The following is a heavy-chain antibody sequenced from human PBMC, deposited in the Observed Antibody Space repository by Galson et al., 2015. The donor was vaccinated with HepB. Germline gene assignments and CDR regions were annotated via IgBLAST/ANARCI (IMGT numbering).Heavy chain of an antibody. Sequence: SVKVSCKASGGTFSSYAISWVRQAPGQGLEWMGGIIPIFGTANYAQKFQGRVTITADESTSTAYMELSSLRSEDTAVYYCATRSHSIVVVPAALLPYYYYYMDVWGKGTTVTVSS. D-gene: IGHD2-2*01. J-gene: IGHJ6*03. CDR2: IIPIFGTA. CDR1: GGTFSSYA. CDR3: ATRSHSIVVVPAALLPYYYYYMDV. V-gene: IGHV1-69*13.